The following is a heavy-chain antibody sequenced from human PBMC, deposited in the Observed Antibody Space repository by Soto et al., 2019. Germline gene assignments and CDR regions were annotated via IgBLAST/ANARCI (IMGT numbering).Heavy chain of an antibody. CDR3: ARDRGWQTFDY. Sequence: EVHLAESGGALVQPGGSLRLSCAASGFSFGSYWMSWVRQAPGKEPERVANINDGGSETYYMDSVKGRFIISRDNAKNSVYLQMNRLRAEDTAVYYCARDRGWQTFDYWGQGTLVTVSS. V-gene: IGHV3-7*03. D-gene: IGHD3-10*01. J-gene: IGHJ4*02. CDR1: GFSFGSYW. CDR2: INDGGSET.